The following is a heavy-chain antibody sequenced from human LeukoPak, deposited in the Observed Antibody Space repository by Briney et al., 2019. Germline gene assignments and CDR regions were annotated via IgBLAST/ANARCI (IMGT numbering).Heavy chain of an antibody. V-gene: IGHV4-61*02. CDR3: ARGSSSFVY. J-gene: IGHJ1*01. Sequence: SETLSLTCTVSGGSISGGSYYWSWIRQPAGKGLEWIGRIYTSGSTNYNPSLKCRVTISVDTSKNQFSLKLSSVTAADTAVYYCARGSSSFVYWGQGTLVTVSS. CDR2: IYTSGST. D-gene: IGHD6-13*01. CDR1: GGSISGGSYY.